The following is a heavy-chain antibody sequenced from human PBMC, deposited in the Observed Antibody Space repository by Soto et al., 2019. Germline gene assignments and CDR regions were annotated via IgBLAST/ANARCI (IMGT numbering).Heavy chain of an antibody. Sequence: GGSLRLSCAASGFPFSHYWMHWVRQTPGKGLVWVSRINPAGTITNYADSVEGRFTISRDNADSALFLQMNSLSAEDTAIYYCTSDTFGLRDTWGQGTLVTV. CDR1: GFPFSHYW. CDR2: INPAGTIT. V-gene: IGHV3-74*01. D-gene: IGHD3-16*01. J-gene: IGHJ5*02. CDR3: TSDTFGLRDT.